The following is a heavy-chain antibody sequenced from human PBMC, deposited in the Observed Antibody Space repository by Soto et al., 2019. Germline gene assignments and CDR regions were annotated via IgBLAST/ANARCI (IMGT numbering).Heavy chain of an antibody. CDR3: ARLIAAAGAYYFDY. Sequence: QVQLVQSGAEVKKPGASVKVSCKASGYTFTSYGISWVRQAPGQGLEWMGWISAYNGNTNYALKLQARVTMTTDTSTSTGYMEMRSLRSVDTAVYYCARLIAAAGAYYFDYWGQGTLVTVS. D-gene: IGHD6-13*01. CDR1: GYTFTSYG. V-gene: IGHV1-18*01. CDR2: ISAYNGNT. J-gene: IGHJ4*02.